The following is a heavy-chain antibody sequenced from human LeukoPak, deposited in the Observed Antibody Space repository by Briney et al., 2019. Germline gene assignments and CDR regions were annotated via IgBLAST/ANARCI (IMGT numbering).Heavy chain of an antibody. CDR2: IDWDDDK. Sequence: SGPTLVNPTQTLTLTCTFSGFSLSTSGMRESWIRQPPGKALEWLARIDWDDDKFYSTSLKTRLTISKDTSKNQVVLTITNMDPVDTATYYCARTRGYSYGPDFDYWGQGTLVTVSS. CDR3: ARTRGYSYGPDFDY. D-gene: IGHD5-18*01. CDR1: GFSLSTSGMR. J-gene: IGHJ4*02. V-gene: IGHV2-70*04.